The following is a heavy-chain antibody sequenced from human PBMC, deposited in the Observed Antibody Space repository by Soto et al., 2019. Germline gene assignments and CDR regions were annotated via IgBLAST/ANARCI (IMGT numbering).Heavy chain of an antibody. V-gene: IGHV3-15*01. CDR3: TTDRTIVATTLYYFDY. CDR2: IKSKTDGGTT. Sequence: LRLSCAASGFTFSNAWMSWVRQAPGKGLEWVGRIKSKTDGGTTDYAAPVKGRFTISRDDSKNTLYLQMNSLKTEDTAVYYCTTDRTIVATTLYYFDYWGQGTLVTVSS. J-gene: IGHJ4*02. D-gene: IGHD5-12*01. CDR1: GFTFSNAW.